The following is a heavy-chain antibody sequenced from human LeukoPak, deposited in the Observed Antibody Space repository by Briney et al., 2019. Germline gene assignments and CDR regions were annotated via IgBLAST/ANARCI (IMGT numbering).Heavy chain of an antibody. D-gene: IGHD3-22*01. CDR3: TTDEYYYDSSGYGFDY. J-gene: IGHJ4*02. CDR1: GFIFSGSA. Sequence: PGGSLRLSCAASGFIFSGSAVHWVRQAPGKGLEWVGRIKSKTDGGTTDYAAPVKGRFTISRDDSKNTLYLQMNSLKTEDTAVYYCTTDEYYYDSSGYGFDYWGQGTLVTVSS. CDR2: IKSKTDGGTT. V-gene: IGHV3-15*07.